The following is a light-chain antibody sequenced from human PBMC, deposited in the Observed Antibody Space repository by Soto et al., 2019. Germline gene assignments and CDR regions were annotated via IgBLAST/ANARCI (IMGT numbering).Light chain of an antibody. CDR2: SAS. Sequence: EIVMTQSPATLSVSPGERATLSCRASQSVSSDLAWYQQKPGQAPRLLIYSASTRATGIPARFSGSGSGTEFTLTISGLQSEDFAVYYCQQYNNWPLTFGQGTKVEIK. J-gene: IGKJ1*01. CDR3: QQYNNWPLT. CDR1: QSVSSD. V-gene: IGKV3-15*01.